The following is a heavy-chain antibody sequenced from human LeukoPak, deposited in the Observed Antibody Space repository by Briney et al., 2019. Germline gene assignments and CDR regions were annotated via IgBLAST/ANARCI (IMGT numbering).Heavy chain of an antibody. Sequence: SETLSLTCTVSGGSISSYYWSWIRQPPGKGLEWIGYIYYSGSTNYNPSLKSRVTISVDTSKNQFSLKLSSVTAADTAVCYCARGYSYGQRWFDPWGQGTLVTVSS. J-gene: IGHJ5*02. CDR3: ARGYSYGQRWFDP. CDR1: GGSISSYY. CDR2: IYYSGST. V-gene: IGHV4-59*01. D-gene: IGHD5-18*01.